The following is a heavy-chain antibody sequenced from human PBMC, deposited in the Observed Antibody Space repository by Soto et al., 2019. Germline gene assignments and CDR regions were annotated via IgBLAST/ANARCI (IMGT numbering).Heavy chain of an antibody. CDR2: ISYDGSNK. Sequence: GGSLRLSCAASGFTFSSYGMHWVRQAPGKGLEWVAVISYDGSNKYYADSVKGRFTISRDNSKNTLYLQMNSLRAEDTAVYYCAKDHTVTTSYNWFDPWAREPWSPSPQ. D-gene: IGHD4-4*01. CDR3: AKDHTVTTSYNWFDP. CDR1: GFTFSSYG. V-gene: IGHV3-30*18. J-gene: IGHJ5*02.